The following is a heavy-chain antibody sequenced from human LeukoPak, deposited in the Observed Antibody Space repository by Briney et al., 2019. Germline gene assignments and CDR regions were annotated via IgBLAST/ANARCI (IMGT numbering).Heavy chain of an antibody. CDR3: AKAGAGDGYNPLDAFDI. D-gene: IGHD5-24*01. J-gene: IGHJ3*02. CDR1: GFTFTTYS. CDR2: ISGSGGST. Sequence: GGSLRLSCEASGFTFTTYSMTWVRQAPGKGLEWVSAISGSGGSTYYADSVKGRFTISRDNSKNTLYLQMNSLRAEDTAVYYCAKAGAGDGYNPLDAFDIWGQGTMVTVSS. V-gene: IGHV3-23*01.